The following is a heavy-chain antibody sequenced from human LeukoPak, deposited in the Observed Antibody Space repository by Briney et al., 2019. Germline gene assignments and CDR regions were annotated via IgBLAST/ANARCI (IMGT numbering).Heavy chain of an antibody. D-gene: IGHD3-16*01. J-gene: IGHJ4*02. CDR3: AKVGGGFNPTLYFDF. CDR2: ISGSGGST. V-gene: IGHV3-23*01. Sequence: QPGGSLRLSCAASRFTFSNDAMSWVRRAPGKGLEWVSAISGSGGSTFYADSVKGRFTISRDNSKNTLYLQMNSLRADDTAVYYCAKVGGGFNPTLYFDFWGQGTLVTVSS. CDR1: RFTFSNDA.